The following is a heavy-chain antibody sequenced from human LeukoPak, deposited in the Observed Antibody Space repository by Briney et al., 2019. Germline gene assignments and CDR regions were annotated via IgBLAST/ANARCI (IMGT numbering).Heavy chain of an antibody. J-gene: IGHJ5*02. CDR1: GYTFTGYY. CDR2: INPNSGGT. D-gene: IGHD6-19*01. Sequence: ASVKVSCKASGYTFTGYYMHWVRQAPGQGLEWMGWINPNSGGTNYAQKFQGRVTMTRDTSISTAYMELSRLRSDDTAVYYCARVGVYSSGGYGTPGNWFDPWGQGTLVTVSS. V-gene: IGHV1-2*02. CDR3: ARVGVYSSGGYGTPGNWFDP.